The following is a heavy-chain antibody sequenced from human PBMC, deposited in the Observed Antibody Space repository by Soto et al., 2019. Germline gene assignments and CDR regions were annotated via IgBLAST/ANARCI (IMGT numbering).Heavy chain of an antibody. V-gene: IGHV1-8*01. D-gene: IGHD1-1*01. Sequence: QVQLVQSGAEVRKPGASVKVSCKASGYTFTSYAINWVRQATGQGLEWMGWMNPNSGNTGYAQKVQGRVTMTSNTSISKAYMELSSLRSEDTAVYDGAREVCARRLDDWGQGTMVTVSS. J-gene: IGHJ4*02. CDR2: MNPNSGNT. CDR3: AREVCARRLDD. CDR1: GYTFTSYA.